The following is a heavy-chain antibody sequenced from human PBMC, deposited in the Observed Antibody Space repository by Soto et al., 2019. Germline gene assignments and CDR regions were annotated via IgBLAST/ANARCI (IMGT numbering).Heavy chain of an antibody. J-gene: IGHJ3*02. V-gene: IGHV2-5*02. CDR2: IYWDDDK. Sequence: SGPTLVNPTQTVTLACTFSGFSLSTSGVGVGWIRQPPGKALEWLALIYWDDDKRYSPSLRSRLTITKDTSKNQVVLTMTNMDPVDTATYYCAHTIDSGAFDIWGQGTMVTVSS. D-gene: IGHD2-15*01. CDR3: AHTIDSGAFDI. CDR1: GFSLSTSGVG.